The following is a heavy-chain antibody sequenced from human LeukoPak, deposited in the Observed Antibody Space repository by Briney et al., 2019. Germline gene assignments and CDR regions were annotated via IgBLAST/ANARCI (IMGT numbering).Heavy chain of an antibody. CDR1: GGSITSYY. V-gene: IGHV4-59*01. CDR2: IYYSGST. J-gene: IGHJ5*02. CDR3: ARRGYSSQFDP. Sequence: PSETLSLTCTVSGGSITSYYWSWIRQPPGKGLEWIGYIYYSGSTNCNPSLKSRVTISVDTSKNQSSLKLSSVTAADTAVYYCARRGYSSQFDPWGQGTLVTVSS. D-gene: IGHD6-13*01.